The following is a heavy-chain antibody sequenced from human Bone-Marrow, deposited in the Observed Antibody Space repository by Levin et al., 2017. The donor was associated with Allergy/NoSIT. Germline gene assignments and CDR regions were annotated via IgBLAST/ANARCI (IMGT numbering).Heavy chain of an antibody. V-gene: IGHV3-53*01. CDR3: AIKSDQLLKKMGDV. J-gene: IGHJ6*02. CDR1: GFSVSNNF. D-gene: IGHD2-2*01. Sequence: GGSLRLSCAASGFSVSNNFMSWVRQAPGKGLECVSIIYSGGDTDYADSVKGRFTISRDNSKNTLFLQMNSLRAEDSGVYYCAIKSDQLLKKMGDVWGQRTTVIVSS. CDR2: IYSGGDT.